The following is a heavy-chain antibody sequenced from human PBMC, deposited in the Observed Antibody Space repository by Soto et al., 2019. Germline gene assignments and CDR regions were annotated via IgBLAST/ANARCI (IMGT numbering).Heavy chain of an antibody. V-gene: IGHV1-8*01. D-gene: IGHD6-19*01. CDR3: ARVGRGTSGYFDY. Sequence: QVQLVQSGAEVKKPGASEKVSCKASGYTFTSYDIHWVRQAPGQGLEWMGWMNPNTGNAASAQKFQGRVTMTRNTSISTAYMQLSSLRSEDTAVYFCARVGRGTSGYFDYWGQGTLVTVSS. CDR1: GYTFTSYD. J-gene: IGHJ4*02. CDR2: MNPNTGNA.